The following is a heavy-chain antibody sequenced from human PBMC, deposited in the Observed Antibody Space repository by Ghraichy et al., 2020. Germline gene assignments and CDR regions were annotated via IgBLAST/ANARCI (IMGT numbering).Heavy chain of an antibody. D-gene: IGHD4-17*01. CDR2: IYYSGST. CDR1: GGSISSSSYY. V-gene: IGHV4-39*01. J-gene: IGHJ3*02. CDR3: ARHEDYGVDDAFDI. Sequence: SETLSLTRTVSGGSISSSSYYWGWIRQPPGKGLEWIGSIYYSGSTYYNPSLKSRVTISVDTSKNQFSLKLSSVTAADTAVYYCARHEDYGVDDAFDIWGQGTMVTVSS.